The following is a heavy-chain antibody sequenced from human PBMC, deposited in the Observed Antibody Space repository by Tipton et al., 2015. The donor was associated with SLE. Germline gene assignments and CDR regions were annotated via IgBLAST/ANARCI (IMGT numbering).Heavy chain of an antibody. CDR1: GFTVSSNY. D-gene: IGHD6-19*01. CDR3: ARDSGCGWFDFDY. CDR2: IYSDGST. J-gene: IGHJ4*02. V-gene: IGHV3-53*04. Sequence: QLVQSGGGLVQPGGSLRLSCAASGFTVSSNYMSWVRQAPGKGLEWVSVIYSDGSTYYADSVKGRFTISRDNSKNTLYLQMNSLRAEDTAVYYCARDSGCGWFDFDYWGQGTLVTVSS.